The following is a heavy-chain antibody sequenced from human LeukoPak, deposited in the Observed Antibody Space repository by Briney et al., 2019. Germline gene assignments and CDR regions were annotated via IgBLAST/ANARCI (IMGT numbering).Heavy chain of an antibody. CDR1: GFTFSSYS. CDR2: ISSSSSTI. D-gene: IGHD4-23*01. V-gene: IGHV3-48*04. CDR3: AIQKYGGNSGYFDY. J-gene: IGHJ4*02. Sequence: GGSLRLSCAASGFTFSSYSMNWVRQAPGKGLEWVSYISSSSSTIYYADSVKGRFTISRDNAKNSLYLQMNSLRAEDTAVYYCAIQKYGGNSGYFDYWGQGTLVTVSS.